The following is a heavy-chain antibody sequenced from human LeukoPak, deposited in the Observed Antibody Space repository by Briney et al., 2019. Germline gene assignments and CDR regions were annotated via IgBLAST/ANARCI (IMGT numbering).Heavy chain of an antibody. CDR1: GFTFSTYW. CDR3: ARSRFYFDY. CDR2: IKPDGSEK. Sequence: TGGSLRLSCAASGFTFSTYWMGWVRQAPWKGLEWVAKIKPDGSEKDHVDSVKGRFTISRDNAKNSLYLQLNSLRAEDTAVYYCARSRFYFDYWGQGTLVTVSS. V-gene: IGHV3-7*01. J-gene: IGHJ4*02.